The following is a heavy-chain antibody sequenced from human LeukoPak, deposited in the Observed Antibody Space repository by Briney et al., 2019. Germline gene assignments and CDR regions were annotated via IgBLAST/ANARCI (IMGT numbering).Heavy chain of an antibody. D-gene: IGHD3-3*01. CDR2: ISYDGSNK. CDR1: GFTFSSYA. CDR3: AKAGGGALRFLEWLLGIYFDY. V-gene: IGHV3-30-3*01. J-gene: IGHJ4*02. Sequence: GGSLRLSCAASGFTFSSYAMHWVRQAPGKGLEWVAVISYDGSNKYYADSVKGRFTISRDNSKNTLYLQMNSLRAEDTAVYYCAKAGGGALRFLEWLLGIYFDYWGQGTLVTVSS.